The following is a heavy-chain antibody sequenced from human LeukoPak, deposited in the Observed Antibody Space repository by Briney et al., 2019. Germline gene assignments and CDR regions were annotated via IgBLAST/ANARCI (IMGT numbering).Heavy chain of an antibody. Sequence: GGSLRLSCAASGFTFSSYAMSWVRQAPGKGPEWVSTISIDGGRTYYADSVKGRFTVSRDTSKNTLYLQMNSLRAEDTAVYYCARKGIGSSRYQNMDVWGKGTTVAVSS. J-gene: IGHJ6*03. D-gene: IGHD6-25*01. CDR1: GFTFSSYA. CDR2: ISIDGGRT. CDR3: ARKGIGSSRYQNMDV. V-gene: IGHV3-23*01.